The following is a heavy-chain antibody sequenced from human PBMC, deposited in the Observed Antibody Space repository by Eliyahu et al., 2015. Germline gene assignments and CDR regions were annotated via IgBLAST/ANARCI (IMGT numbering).Heavy chain of an antibody. Sequence: QVQLVESGGGVVQPGRSLXXSCAASGFTFSSXGMHWVRQAPGKGLEWVAVIWYDGSNKYYADFVKGRFTISRDNSKNTLYLQMNSLRAEDTAVYYCARRRDRGSDPRNWFDPWGQGTPVTVSS. CDR1: GFTFSSXG. CDR3: ARRRDRGSDPRNWFDP. D-gene: IGHD3-10*01. CDR2: IWYDGSNK. J-gene: IGHJ5*02. V-gene: IGHV3-33*01.